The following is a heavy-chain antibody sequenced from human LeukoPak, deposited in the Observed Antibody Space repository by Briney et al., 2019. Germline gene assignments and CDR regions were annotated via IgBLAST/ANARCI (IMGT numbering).Heavy chain of an antibody. Sequence: GASVTVSCKASGYTFTSYGISWVRQAPGQGLEWMGWISAYNGNTNYAQKLQGRVTMTTDTSTSTAYMELRSLRSDDTAVYYCARDPPVDTAMVTRRRFDYWGQGTLVTVSS. CDR1: GYTFTSYG. D-gene: IGHD5-18*01. CDR3: ARDPPVDTAMVTRRRFDY. V-gene: IGHV1-18*01. CDR2: ISAYNGNT. J-gene: IGHJ4*02.